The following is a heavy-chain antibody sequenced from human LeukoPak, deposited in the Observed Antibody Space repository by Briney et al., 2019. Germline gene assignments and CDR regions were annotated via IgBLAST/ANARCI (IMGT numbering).Heavy chain of an antibody. J-gene: IGHJ4*02. CDR1: GGSISSSSYY. V-gene: IGHV4-39*01. CDR3: ARRRIPYGFFDY. Sequence: SETLSLTCTVSGGSISSSSYYWGWVRQPPGKGLEWIGSIYYSGSTYYNPSLKSRVTISVDTSKNQFSLKLSSVTAADTAVYYCARRRIPYGFFDYWGQGTLVTVSS. CDR2: IYYSGST. D-gene: IGHD2-2*02.